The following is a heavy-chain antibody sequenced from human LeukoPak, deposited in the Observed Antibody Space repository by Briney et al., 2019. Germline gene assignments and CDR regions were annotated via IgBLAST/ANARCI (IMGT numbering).Heavy chain of an antibody. J-gene: IGHJ4*02. CDR1: GGSISSYY. CDR2: IYYSGST. D-gene: IGHD6-6*01. CDR3: ARVDPDSSSTLEVFDY. Sequence: PSQTLSLTCTVSGGSISSYYWSWIRQPPGKGLEWIGYIYYSGSTNYNPSLKSRVTISVDTSKNQFSLKLSSVTAADTAVYYCARVDPDSSSTLEVFDYWGQGTLVTVSS. V-gene: IGHV4-59*01.